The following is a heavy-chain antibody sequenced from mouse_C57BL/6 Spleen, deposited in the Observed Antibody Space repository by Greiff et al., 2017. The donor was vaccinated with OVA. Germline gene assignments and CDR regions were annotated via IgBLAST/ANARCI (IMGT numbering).Heavy chain of an antibody. CDR3: TRYLTTVVECPYYAMDY. D-gene: IGHD1-1*01. J-gene: IGHJ4*01. CDR1: GYTFTDYE. CDR2: IDPETGGT. Sequence: VQLQQSGAELVRPGASVTLSCKASGYTFTDYEMHWVKQTPVHGLEWIGAIDPETGGTAYNQKFKGKAILTADKSSSTAYMELRSLTSEDSAVYYCTRYLTTVVECPYYAMDYWGQRTSVTVSS. V-gene: IGHV1-15*01.